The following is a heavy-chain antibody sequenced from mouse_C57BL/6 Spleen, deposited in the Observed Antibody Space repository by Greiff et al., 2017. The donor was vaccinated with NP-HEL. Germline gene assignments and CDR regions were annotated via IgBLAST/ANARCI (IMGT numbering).Heavy chain of an antibody. J-gene: IGHJ4*01. Sequence: VQLQQSGPGLVQPSQSLSITCTVSGFSLTSYGVHWVRQSPGKGLEWLGVIWRGGSTDYNAAFMSRLSITKDNSKSQVFFKMNSLQADDTAIYYCAKKRGYPYYAMDYWGQGTSVTVSS. CDR1: GFSLTSYG. D-gene: IGHD2-14*01. CDR2: IWRGGST. V-gene: IGHV2-5*01. CDR3: AKKRGYPYYAMDY.